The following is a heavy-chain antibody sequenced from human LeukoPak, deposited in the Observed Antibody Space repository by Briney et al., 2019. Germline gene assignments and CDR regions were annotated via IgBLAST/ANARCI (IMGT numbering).Heavy chain of an antibody. V-gene: IGHV4-59*01. J-gene: IGHJ3*02. CDR2: IYYSGST. Sequence: SETLSLTCTVSGGSISSYYWSWIRQPPGKGLEWIGYIYYSGSTNYNPSLKSRVTISVDTSKNQFSLKLSSVTAADTAVYYCATGYSIVGATGHAFDIWGQGTMVTVSS. CDR3: ATGYSIVGATGHAFDI. D-gene: IGHD1-26*01. CDR1: GGSISSYY.